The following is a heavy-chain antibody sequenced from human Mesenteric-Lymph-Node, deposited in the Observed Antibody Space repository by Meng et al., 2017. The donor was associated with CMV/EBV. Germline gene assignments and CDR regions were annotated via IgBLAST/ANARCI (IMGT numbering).Heavy chain of an antibody. CDR2: VGSSGNSM. J-gene: IGHJ5*02. D-gene: IGHD3-10*01. CDR3: AKDLDAYYYGSGSYRFDP. CDR1: FSYYY. V-gene: IGHV3-11*04. Sequence: FSYYYISCIRRAPGQGLACISYVGSSGNSMRDADSVKGRFTISRNNAKDSLYLQMNSLRVDDTAVYYCAKDLDAYYYGSGSYRFDPWGQGTLVTVSS.